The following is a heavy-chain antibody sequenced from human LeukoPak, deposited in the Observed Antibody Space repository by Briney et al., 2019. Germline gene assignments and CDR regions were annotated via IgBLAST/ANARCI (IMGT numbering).Heavy chain of an antibody. CDR2: ISSSSTYI. CDR3: ARAGDSGSYLFFDY. J-gene: IGHJ4*02. V-gene: IGHV3-21*01. D-gene: IGHD1-26*01. Sequence: GGSLRLSCAASGFTFSAYIMNWVRQAPGKGLEWVSSISSSSTYIYYADSVKGRFTISRDNAKNSLYLQMNILRAEDTAVYYCARAGDSGSYLFFDYWGQGTLFTVSS. CDR1: GFTFSAYI.